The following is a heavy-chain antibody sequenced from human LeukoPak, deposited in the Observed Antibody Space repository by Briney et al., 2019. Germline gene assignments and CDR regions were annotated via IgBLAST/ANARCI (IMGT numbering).Heavy chain of an antibody. CDR1: GYTFASYD. V-gene: IGHV1-8*01. Sequence: ASVKVSCKASGYTFASYDINWVRQATGQGLEWMGWMNPNSGNTGYAQKFQGRVTMTRNTSISTAYMELSSLRSEDTAVYYCARGHPWLRNWFDPWGQGTLVTVSS. CDR3: ARGHPWLRNWFDP. D-gene: IGHD6-19*01. J-gene: IGHJ5*02. CDR2: MNPNSGNT.